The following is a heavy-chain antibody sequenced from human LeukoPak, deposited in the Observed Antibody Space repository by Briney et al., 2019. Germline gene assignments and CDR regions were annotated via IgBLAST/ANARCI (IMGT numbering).Heavy chain of an antibody. J-gene: IGHJ6*04. CDR1: GFTFSSYS. Sequence: PGGSLRLSCAASGFTFSSYSMNWVRQAPGKGLEGGSYISSSGSTIYYADSVKGRFTISRDNAKNSLYLQMNSLRAEDTAVYYCAELGITXMGGVWXXXTTATISX. CDR2: ISSSGSTI. V-gene: IGHV3-48*04. CDR3: AELGITXMGGV. D-gene: IGHD3-22*01.